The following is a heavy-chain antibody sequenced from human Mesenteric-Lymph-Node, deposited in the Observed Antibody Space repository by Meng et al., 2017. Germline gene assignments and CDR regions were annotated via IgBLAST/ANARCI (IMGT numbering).Heavy chain of an antibody. CDR2: TYYKSKWYN. D-gene: IGHD5-12*01. CDR3: ARERDSGPNHFDY. CDR1: GDSVSSNSAA. V-gene: IGHV6-1*01. J-gene: IGHJ4*01. Sequence: QLKLQQPGPGLFEPSQTLPLTCALSGDSVSSNSAAWIWIRQSPSRGLEWLGRTYYKSKWYNDYAVSVKKRITINPDTSRNQFSLQLNSVTPEDTAVYFCARERDSGPNHFDYWGQGILVTVSS.